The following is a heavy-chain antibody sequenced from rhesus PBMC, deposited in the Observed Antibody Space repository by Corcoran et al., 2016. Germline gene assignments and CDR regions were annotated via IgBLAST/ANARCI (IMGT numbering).Heavy chain of an antibody. Sequence: QVQLQESGPGLVKPSETLSLTCAVSGYSISSGYGWSWIRQPPGKGREWIGYISYRGGSYYTPSFKSRVTISIDTSKNQCSLKLSSVTAADTAVYYCARDFRYNPYNRFDVWGPGVLVTVSS. J-gene: IGHJ5-1*01. CDR3: ARDFRYNPYNRFDV. CDR1: GYSISSGYG. V-gene: IGHV4-127*01. CDR2: ISYRGGS. D-gene: IGHD1-44*01.